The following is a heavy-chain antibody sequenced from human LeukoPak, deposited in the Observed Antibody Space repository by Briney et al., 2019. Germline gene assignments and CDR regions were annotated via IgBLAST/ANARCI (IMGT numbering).Heavy chain of an antibody. Sequence: ASVKVSCKASGYTFTNYGITWVRPAPGQGLEWTGWISAYNGDTNYAQRFQGRITMTTDTSTTTAYMELRSLRSDDTAVYYCATLGDVLRLFPLISLDGMDVWGQGTTVTVSS. J-gene: IGHJ6*02. V-gene: IGHV1-18*01. CDR3: ATLGDVLRLFPLISLDGMDV. D-gene: IGHD3-3*01. CDR1: GYTFTNYG. CDR2: ISAYNGDT.